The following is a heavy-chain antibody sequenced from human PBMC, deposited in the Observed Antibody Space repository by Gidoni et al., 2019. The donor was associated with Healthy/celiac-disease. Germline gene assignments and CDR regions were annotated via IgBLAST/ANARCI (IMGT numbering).Heavy chain of an antibody. D-gene: IGHD6-25*01. CDR2: INHSGST. Sequence: QVQLQQWGAGLLKPSETLSLTCAVYGGSFSGYYWSWIRQPPGKGLEWIGEINHSGSTNYNPSLKSRVTISVDTSKNQFSLKLSSVTAADTAVYYCARSRLMGYFDYWGQGTLVTVSS. J-gene: IGHJ4*02. CDR3: ARSRLMGYFDY. CDR1: GGSFSGYY. V-gene: IGHV4-34*01.